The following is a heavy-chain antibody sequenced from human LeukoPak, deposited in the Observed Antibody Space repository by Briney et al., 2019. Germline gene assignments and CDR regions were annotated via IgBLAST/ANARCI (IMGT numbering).Heavy chain of an antibody. V-gene: IGHV3-21*01. CDR3: ASGFQH. J-gene: IGHJ1*01. CDR2: ISGSSTYI. CDR1: GFTFSSDR. Sequence: GGSLRLSCAASGFTFSSDRMNWVRQAPGKGPEWVSSISGSSTYIYYADSVRGRFTISRDNAKNSLYLQMSSLRAEDTAVYYCASGFQHWGQGTLVTVSS.